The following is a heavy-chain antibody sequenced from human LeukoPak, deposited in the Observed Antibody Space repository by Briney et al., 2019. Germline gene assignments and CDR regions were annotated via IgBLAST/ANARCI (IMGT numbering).Heavy chain of an antibody. D-gene: IGHD1-26*01. V-gene: IGHV3-74*01. CDR2: IKGDGSST. CDR1: AFTFNNYW. J-gene: IGHJ4*02. Sequence: GGSLRLSREASAFTFNNYWMHWVRQAPGKGLVWVSRIKGDGSSTNYADSVRGRFTISRDNAKNTVYLQMNSLRTEDTAVYYCARRGTVGPFWGPGTLVTVSS. CDR3: ARRGTVGPF.